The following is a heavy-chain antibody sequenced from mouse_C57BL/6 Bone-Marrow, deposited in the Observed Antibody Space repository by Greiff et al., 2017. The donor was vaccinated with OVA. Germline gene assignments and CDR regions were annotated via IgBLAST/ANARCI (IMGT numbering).Heavy chain of an antibody. CDR2: INYDGSST. CDR3: ARDDYDPYWYFDV. CDR1: GFIFSDYY. D-gene: IGHD2-4*01. J-gene: IGHJ1*03. V-gene: IGHV5-16*01. Sequence: EVKLVESEGGLVQPGSSMKLSCTASGFIFSDYYMAWVRQVPEKGLEWVANINYDGSSTYYLDSLKSRFIISRDNAKNILYLQMSSLKSEDTATYYCARDDYDPYWYFDVWGTGTTVTVSS.